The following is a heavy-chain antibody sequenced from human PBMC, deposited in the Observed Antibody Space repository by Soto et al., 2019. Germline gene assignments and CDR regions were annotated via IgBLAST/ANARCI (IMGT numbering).Heavy chain of an antibody. CDR3: ASTYTTIWYSFDP. D-gene: IGHD6-13*01. Sequence: QVTVKESGPVLVKPTEPLTLTCAVSGFSLSNAGLGVSWIRQPPGKALEWLAHIFSNDEKSYSTTLKSMLTISKHTSNRQVVLTMTNMYPVDTATYYCASTYTTIWYSFDPWGQGTLVTVSS. CDR2: IFSNDEK. V-gene: IGHV2-26*04. CDR1: GFSLSNAGLG. J-gene: IGHJ5*02.